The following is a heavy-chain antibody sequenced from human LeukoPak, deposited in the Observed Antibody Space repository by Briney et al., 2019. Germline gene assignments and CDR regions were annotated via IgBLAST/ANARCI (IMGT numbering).Heavy chain of an antibody. D-gene: IGHD3-10*01. CDR3: ARDIVTMVRGVPAYNWFDP. CDR2: ISYDGSNK. J-gene: IGHJ5*02. CDR1: GFTFSRYG. Sequence: GGSLRLSCAASGFTFSRYGMHWVRQAPGKGLKWVAVISYDGSNKYYADSVKGRFTISRDNSKNTLYLQMNSLRAEDTAVYYCARDIVTMVRGVPAYNWFDPWGQGTLVTVSS. V-gene: IGHV3-30*03.